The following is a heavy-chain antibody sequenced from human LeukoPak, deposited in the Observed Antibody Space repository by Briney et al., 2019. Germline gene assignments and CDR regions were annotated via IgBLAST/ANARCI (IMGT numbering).Heavy chain of an antibody. Sequence: ASVKVSCKASGYTFTAYYIHWVRQAPGQGLEWMGWINPSSGGTNYAQKFRGSVTMTKDTSISTAYMELSSLRSDDTAVYYCARGDDFGANKYFNAEFFHHWGQGTLVTVSS. J-gene: IGHJ1*01. CDR2: INPSSGGT. V-gene: IGHV1-2*02. D-gene: IGHD4-23*01. CDR1: GYTFTAYY. CDR3: ARGDDFGANKYFNAEFFHH.